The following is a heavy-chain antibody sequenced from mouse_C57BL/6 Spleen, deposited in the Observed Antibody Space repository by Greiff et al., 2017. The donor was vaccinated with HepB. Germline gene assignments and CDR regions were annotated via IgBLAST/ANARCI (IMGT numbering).Heavy chain of an antibody. D-gene: IGHD2-4*01. J-gene: IGHJ3*01. V-gene: IGHV1-55*01. Sequence: QVQLKQPGAELVKPGASVKMSCKASGYTFTSYWITWVKQRPGQGLEWIGDIYPGSGSTNYNEKFKSKATLTVDTSSSTAYMQLSSLTSEDSAVYYCARWGYDYDDFAYWGQGTLVTVSA. CDR3: ARWGYDYDDFAY. CDR1: GYTFTSYW. CDR2: IYPGSGST.